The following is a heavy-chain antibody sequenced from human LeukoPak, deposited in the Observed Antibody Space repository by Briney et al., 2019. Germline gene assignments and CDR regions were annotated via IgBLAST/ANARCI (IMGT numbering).Heavy chain of an antibody. CDR1: GYTFTGYY. J-gene: IGHJ4*02. Sequence: ASVKVSCKASGYTFTGYYIHWVRQAPGQGLEWMGWVNPNSGGTNFAQKFRGWVTMTRDTSISTAYMELSRLTSDDTAVYYCASSGSGIAAAGTADYFDYWGQGTLVTVSS. CDR3: ASSGSGIAAAGTADYFDY. V-gene: IGHV1-2*04. D-gene: IGHD6-13*01. CDR2: VNPNSGGT.